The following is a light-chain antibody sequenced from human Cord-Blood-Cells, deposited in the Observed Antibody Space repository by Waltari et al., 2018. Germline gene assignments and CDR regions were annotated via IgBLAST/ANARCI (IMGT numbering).Light chain of an antibody. V-gene: IGLV1-44*01. Sequence: QSVLTQPPSASGTPGQRVTISCSGRSSNIGSNTVNWYQQHPGTAPKLLIYSNNTRPSGVPDRFSGSKSGTSASLAISGLQSEDEADYYCAAWDDSLNGVVFGGGTKLTVL. CDR2: SNN. J-gene: IGLJ2*01. CDR3: AAWDDSLNGVV. CDR1: SSNIGSNT.